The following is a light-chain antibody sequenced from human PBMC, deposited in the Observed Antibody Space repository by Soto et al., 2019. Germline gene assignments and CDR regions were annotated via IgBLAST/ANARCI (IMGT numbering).Light chain of an antibody. CDR2: WAS. CDR1: QSVLYSSNNKNY. J-gene: IGKJ5*01. Sequence: DIVMTQSPDSLAVSLGEXATISCKSSQSVLYSSNNKNYLSWYQQKPGQPPKMLIYWASTRASGVPDRFSGSGSGTDFTLTIRNLQAEDVAVYYCLQYYSTPITFGQGTRLEIK. CDR3: LQYYSTPIT. V-gene: IGKV4-1*01.